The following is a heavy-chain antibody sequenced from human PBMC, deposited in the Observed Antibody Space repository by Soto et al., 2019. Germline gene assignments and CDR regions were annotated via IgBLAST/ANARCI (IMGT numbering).Heavy chain of an antibody. CDR2: INAGNGNT. CDR1: GYTFTSYA. Sequence: GASVKVSCKASGYTFTSYAMHWVRQAPGQRLDWMGWINAGNGNTKYSQKFQGRVTITRDTSASTAYMELSSRRSEDTDGYHCARDQHLDWVSAPYSYYMDIWGKGTTVTVS. V-gene: IGHV1-3*01. D-gene: IGHD3-9*01. CDR3: ARDQHLDWVSAPYSYYMDI. J-gene: IGHJ6*03.